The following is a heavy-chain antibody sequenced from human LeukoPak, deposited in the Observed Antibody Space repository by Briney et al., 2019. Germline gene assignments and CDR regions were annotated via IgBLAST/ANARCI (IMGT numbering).Heavy chain of an antibody. Sequence: GASVKVSCKASGYTFTGHYMHWVRQAPGQGLEWMGWINPNSGGTNYAQKLQGRVTMTRDTSISTAYMELSRLRSDDTAVYYCASVRDGYNWALDYWGQGTLVTVSS. CDR1: GYTFTGHY. V-gene: IGHV1-2*02. CDR3: ASVRDGYNWALDY. CDR2: INPNSGGT. J-gene: IGHJ4*02. D-gene: IGHD5-24*01.